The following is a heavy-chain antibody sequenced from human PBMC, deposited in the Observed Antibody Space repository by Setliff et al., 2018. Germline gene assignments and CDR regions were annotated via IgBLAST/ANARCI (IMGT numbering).Heavy chain of an antibody. CDR3: ARCYYNDFSEWYFDY. CDR1: GGSVSPYF. V-gene: IGHV4-59*02. Sequence: SETLSLTCTVSGGSVSPYFWSWIRQPPGKGLEWIGYIYHNGNTNFNPSLRSRVNMSVDTSNNQFVLNLKAVTAADTAVYYCARCYYNDFSEWYFDYWGQGTLVTVSS. CDR2: IYHNGNT. D-gene: IGHD3-3*01. J-gene: IGHJ4*02.